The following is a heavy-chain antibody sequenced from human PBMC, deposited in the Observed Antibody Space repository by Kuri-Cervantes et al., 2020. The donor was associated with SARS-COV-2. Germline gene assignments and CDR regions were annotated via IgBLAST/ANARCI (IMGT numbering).Heavy chain of an antibody. J-gene: IGHJ4*02. CDR2: MYYSGST. V-gene: IGHV4-39*01. CDR3: ASGGYDYVWGSYRGRGWSFDY. CDR1: GGSISSSSYY. Sequence: GSLRLSCTVSGGSISSSSYYWGWIRQPPGKGLEWIGSMYYSGSTYYNPSLKSRVTISVDTSKNQFSLKLSSVTAADTAVYYCASGGYDYVWGSYRGRGWSFDYWGQGTLVTVSS. D-gene: IGHD3-16*02.